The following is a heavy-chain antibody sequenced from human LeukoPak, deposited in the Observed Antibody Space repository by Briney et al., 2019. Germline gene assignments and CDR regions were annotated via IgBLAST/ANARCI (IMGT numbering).Heavy chain of an antibody. J-gene: IGHJ5*02. CDR1: GGSFSDYS. CDR3: ARVAKRFSSFYWFDP. CDR2: INHSGIT. D-gene: IGHD3-3*01. V-gene: IGHV4-34*01. Sequence: SETLSLTCGVYGGSFSDYSWSWIRQPPGKGLEWIGEINHSGITNYNPSLKSRVTISVDTSKNQFSLSLSSVTAADTAVYYCARVAKRFSSFYWFDPWGQGTLVTVSS.